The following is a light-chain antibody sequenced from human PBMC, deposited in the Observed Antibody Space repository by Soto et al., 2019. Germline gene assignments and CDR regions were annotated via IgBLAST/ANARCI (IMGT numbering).Light chain of an antibody. Sequence: EIVLTQSPGTLSLSPGDTATLSCRSSQSLGSTSLAWYQQKPGQAPTLLIYGASSSATGIPDRFSGRGSVGGFSLSIYRLEPEDFAVYHCQQYGSSPWTFGQGTKV. V-gene: IGKV3-20*01. CDR3: QQYGSSPWT. CDR1: QSLGSTS. CDR2: GAS. J-gene: IGKJ1*01.